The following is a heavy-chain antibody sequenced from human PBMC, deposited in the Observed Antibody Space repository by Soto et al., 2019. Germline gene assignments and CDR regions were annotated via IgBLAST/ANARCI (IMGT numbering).Heavy chain of an antibody. J-gene: IGHJ6*02. CDR2: IYYSGNT. Sequence: PSETLSLTCTVSGESISSGDHYWSWVRQSPGEGLEWIGFIYYSGNTYYNPSLKSRVSMSVYTSNNQLSLKLTSVTAADTAIYYCVSVEGTPTVTGDYYYYAADAWGQGTAVTVSS. CDR3: VSVEGTPTVTGDYYYYAADA. V-gene: IGHV4-30-4*01. CDR1: GESISSGDHY. D-gene: IGHD4-17*01.